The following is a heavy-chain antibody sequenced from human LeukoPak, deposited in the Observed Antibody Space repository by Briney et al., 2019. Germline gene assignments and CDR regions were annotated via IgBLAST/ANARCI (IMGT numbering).Heavy chain of an antibody. D-gene: IGHD6-13*01. CDR1: GFIFDDYG. CDR2: INWNGGST. V-gene: IGHV3-20*04. CDR3: ARNRGDSSSWYFNYYYYMDV. Sequence: GSLRLSCAASGFIFDDYGMSWVRQTPGKGLEWVSGINWNGGSTVYADSVKGRFTISRDNAKNSLYLQMNSLRAEDTAVYYCARNRGDSSSWYFNYYYYMDVWGKGTTVTISS. J-gene: IGHJ6*03.